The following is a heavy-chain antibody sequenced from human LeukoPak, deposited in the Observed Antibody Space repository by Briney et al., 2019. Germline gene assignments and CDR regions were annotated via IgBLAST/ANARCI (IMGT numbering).Heavy chain of an antibody. V-gene: IGHV4-61*09. J-gene: IGHJ5*02. CDR2: INTSGST. CDR3: AGAESGSYYLWFDP. Sequence: SETLSLTRTVSTYSISSRSYYWSWIRQPAGKGLEWIGHINTSGSTNYNPSLKSRVTISVDTSQNQFSLKLSSVTAADTAVYYCAGAESGSYYLWFDPWGQGTLVTVSS. CDR1: TYSISSRSYY. D-gene: IGHD1-26*01.